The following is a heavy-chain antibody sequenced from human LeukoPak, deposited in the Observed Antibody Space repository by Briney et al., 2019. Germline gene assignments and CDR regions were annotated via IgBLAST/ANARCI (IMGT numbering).Heavy chain of an antibody. Sequence: PGGSLRLSCAASGFTFSSYSMNWVRQAPGKGLEWVSSISSSSSYIYYADSVKGRFTISRDNAKNSLYLQMNSLRAEDTAVYYCARRDGYNSVGYYFDYWGQGTLVTVSS. D-gene: IGHD5-24*01. CDR1: GFTFSSYS. CDR3: ARRDGYNSVGYYFDY. J-gene: IGHJ4*02. V-gene: IGHV3-21*01. CDR2: ISSSSSYI.